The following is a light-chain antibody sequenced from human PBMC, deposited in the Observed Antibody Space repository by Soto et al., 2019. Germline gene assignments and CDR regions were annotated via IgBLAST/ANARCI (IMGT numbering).Light chain of an antibody. J-gene: IGKJ1*01. V-gene: IGKV3-20*01. CDR1: QSVGSGH. CDR3: QHFGDSPLWA. CDR2: GAS. Sequence: EIVLTQSPGTLSLSPGERATLSCRASQSVGSGHLAWYQQKPCQTPRLLIYGASSRATGIPDRFSGSGSGTDFTLTITRLEPEDFGVYYCQHFGDSPLWAFGQGTKVEIK.